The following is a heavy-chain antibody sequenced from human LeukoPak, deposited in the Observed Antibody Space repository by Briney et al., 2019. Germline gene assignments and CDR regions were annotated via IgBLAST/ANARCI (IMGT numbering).Heavy chain of an antibody. Sequence: ASVKVSCKASGYIFTNYALHWVRQAPGQSFEWVGWLNAGNGNTQYSQRFQGRVTLTRATSATTAYLELRNLRSEDTAVYYCARSIGYYDATGYSDYWGQGTLVIVSS. J-gene: IGHJ4*02. CDR3: ARSIGYYDATGYSDY. V-gene: IGHV1-3*01. CDR1: GYIFTNYA. CDR2: LNAGNGNT. D-gene: IGHD3-16*01.